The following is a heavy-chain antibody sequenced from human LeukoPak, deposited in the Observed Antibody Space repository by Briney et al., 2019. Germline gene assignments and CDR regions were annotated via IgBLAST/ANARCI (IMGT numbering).Heavy chain of an antibody. CDR3: ARGVGGFGELLYPHYYYYYMDV. CDR1: GGTFNSYA. V-gene: IGHV1-69*13. J-gene: IGHJ6*03. Sequence: ASVKVSCKASGGTFNSYAISWVRQAPGQGLEWMGGIIPVFGTAIYAQKFQGRVTITADESTSTAYMELSSLRSEDTAVYYCARGVGGFGELLYPHYYYYYMDVWGKGTTVTISS. CDR2: IIPVFGTA. D-gene: IGHD3-10*01.